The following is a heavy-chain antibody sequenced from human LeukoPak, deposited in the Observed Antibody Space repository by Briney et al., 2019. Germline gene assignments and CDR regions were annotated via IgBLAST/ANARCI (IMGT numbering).Heavy chain of an antibody. CDR1: GYTFTSYG. V-gene: IGHV7-4-1*02. CDR2: INTNTGNP. J-gene: IGHJ4*02. D-gene: IGHD3-3*01. CDR3: ARGFSTPSSYYDFWSGYYKNYYFDY. Sequence: ASVKVSCKASGYTFTSYGISWVRQAPGQGLEWMGWINTNTGNPTYAQGFTGRFVFSLDTSVSTAYLQISSLKAEDTAVYYCARGFSTPSSYYDFWSGYYKNYYFDYWGQGTLVTVSS.